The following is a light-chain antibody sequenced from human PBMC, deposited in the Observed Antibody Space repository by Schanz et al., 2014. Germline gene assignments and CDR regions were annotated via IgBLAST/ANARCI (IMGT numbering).Light chain of an antibody. CDR2: GAS. Sequence: EIVLTQSPGTLSLSPGERATLSCRASQYVSSSYLAWYQQKPGQAPRILIYGASSRAAGIPDRFSGSGSGTDFTLTISRLEPEDFEVYYCQQYGSSPYTFGQGTKLEIK. CDR1: QYVSSSY. V-gene: IGKV3-20*01. J-gene: IGKJ2*01. CDR3: QQYGSSPYT.